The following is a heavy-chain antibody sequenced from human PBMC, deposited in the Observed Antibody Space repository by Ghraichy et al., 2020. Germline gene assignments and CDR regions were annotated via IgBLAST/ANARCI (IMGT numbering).Heavy chain of an antibody. D-gene: IGHD6-6*01. V-gene: IGHV4-34*01. CDR1: GGSFSGYY. Sequence: SETLSLTCAVYGGSFSGYYWSWIRQPPGKGLEWIGEINHSGSTNYNPSLKSRVTISVDTSKNQFSLKLSSVTAADTAVYYCARVLPRIAARPRNWFDPWGQGTLVPVSS. CDR3: ARVLPRIAARPRNWFDP. CDR2: INHSGST. J-gene: IGHJ5*02.